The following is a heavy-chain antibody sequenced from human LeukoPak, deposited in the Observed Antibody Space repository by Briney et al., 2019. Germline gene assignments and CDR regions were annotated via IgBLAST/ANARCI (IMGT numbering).Heavy chain of an antibody. CDR3: ARDFHDILTGYWRYYYYMDV. CDR1: GFTFNTYS. V-gene: IGHV3-21*01. CDR2: IHSSGGYM. D-gene: IGHD3-9*01. J-gene: IGHJ6*03. Sequence: KAGGSLRLSCAASGFTFNTYSMNWARQAPGKGLEWVSSIHSSGGYMFYADSVKGRFIISRDNAKNSLYLQMNSLRAEDTAVYYCARDFHDILTGYWRYYYYMDVWGKGTTVTVSS.